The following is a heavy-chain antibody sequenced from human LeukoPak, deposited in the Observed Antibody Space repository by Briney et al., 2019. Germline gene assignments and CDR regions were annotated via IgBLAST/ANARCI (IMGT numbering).Heavy chain of an antibody. CDR3: AKGAQLWLYWYFDL. CDR2: ISGSGGGT. Sequence: GGSLRLSSAPSGFTFSSYAMSWVRQDPGEGLEWVSAISGSGGGTYYADSVKGPFTISRDNSKNTLYLQMNSLRAEDTAVYYCAKGAQLWLYWYFDLWGRGTLVTVSS. CDR1: GFTFSSYA. D-gene: IGHD5-18*01. J-gene: IGHJ2*01. V-gene: IGHV3-23*01.